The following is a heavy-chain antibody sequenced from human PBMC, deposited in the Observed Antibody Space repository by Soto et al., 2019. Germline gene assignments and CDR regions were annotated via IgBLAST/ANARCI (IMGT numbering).Heavy chain of an antibody. V-gene: IGHV3-7*01. CDR2: INQDGSEN. CDR3: ARGDSCYTECGY. CDR1: GFTFRNYW. D-gene: IGHD2-2*02. Sequence: EVQLVESGGGLVQPGGSLRLSCAASGFTFRNYWMSWVRQAPGKGLEWVANINQDGSENYYVDSVKGRFTISRDNTKNSLYRQMHSLRAEETAVYYCARGDSCYTECGYWGQGTLVTVSS. J-gene: IGHJ4*02.